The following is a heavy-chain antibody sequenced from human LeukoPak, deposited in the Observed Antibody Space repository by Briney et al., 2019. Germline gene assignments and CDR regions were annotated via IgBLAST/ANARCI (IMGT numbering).Heavy chain of an antibody. Sequence: GESLKISCKGSGYSFTNYWIGWVRQMPGKGLEWMGIIYPGDSDTRYSPSFQGQVTISADKSTSTAYLQWSSLKASDTAMYYCARLGGPTVVTSGSAFDIWGQGTMVTVSS. D-gene: IGHD4-23*01. CDR2: IYPGDSDT. J-gene: IGHJ3*02. CDR3: ARLGGPTVVTSGSAFDI. CDR1: GYSFTNYW. V-gene: IGHV5-51*01.